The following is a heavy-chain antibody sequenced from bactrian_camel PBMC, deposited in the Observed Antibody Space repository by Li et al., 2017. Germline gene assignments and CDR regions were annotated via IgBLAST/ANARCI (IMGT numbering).Heavy chain of an antibody. CDR2: IDRDEDT. Sequence: VQLVESGGGSVQAGESLRVSCAVAGHSVRLYCMGWFRQIPGKEREAVATIDRDEDTAYADSVRDRFTISKDNAHNTLILQMNNLKPEDTAMYYCAADRYGGSWNLGTLCVRTEQKHNYWGQGTQVTVS. V-gene: IGHV3S53*01. J-gene: IGHJ4*01. D-gene: IGHD6*01. CDR3: AADRYGGSWNLGTLCVRTEQKHNY. CDR1: GHSVRLYC.